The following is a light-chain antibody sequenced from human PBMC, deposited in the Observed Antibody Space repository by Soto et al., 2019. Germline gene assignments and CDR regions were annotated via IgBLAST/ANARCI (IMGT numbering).Light chain of an antibody. J-gene: IGKJ5*01. CDR3: PHYCELLSIP. CDR2: CTY. CDR1: QSMSGNY. V-gene: IGKV3-20*01. Sequence: SRCARESEKHSCRAIQSMSGNYLAGYQHKTGQAPRHLISCTYTTATGIPDRFSGRGSGTSCSLTIIRLLPRDVAVYYCPHYCELLSIPFDQGTRLAIK.